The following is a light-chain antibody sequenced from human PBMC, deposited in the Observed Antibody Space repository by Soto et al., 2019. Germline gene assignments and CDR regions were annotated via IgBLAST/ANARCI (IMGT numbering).Light chain of an antibody. CDR1: QSVSSY. V-gene: IGKV3-11*01. CDR3: QQRSNWPPWT. J-gene: IGKJ1*01. CDR2: YAS. Sequence: EIVLTQSPATLSLSPGERATLSCRASQSVSSYLAWYQQKPGQAPRLLIYYASNRATVIPARFSGSGSGTDFTLTISSLEPEDFAVYYCQQRSNWPPWTFGQGTKVEIK.